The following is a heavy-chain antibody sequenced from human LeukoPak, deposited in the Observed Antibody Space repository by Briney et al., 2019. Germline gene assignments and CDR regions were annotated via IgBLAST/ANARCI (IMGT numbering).Heavy chain of an antibody. V-gene: IGHV3-30*02. Sequence: GGSVRRSCAASGFTFSSYGMHWVRQSPGKGLEWVAFIRYDGTNKYYADSVKGRFTTSRDNSKNTLYLQMNSLRAEDTAVYYCAKLLKYEWFGESYDYWGQGTLVTVSS. J-gene: IGHJ4*02. CDR2: IRYDGTNK. CDR3: AKLLKYEWFGESYDY. CDR1: GFTFSSYG. D-gene: IGHD3-10*01.